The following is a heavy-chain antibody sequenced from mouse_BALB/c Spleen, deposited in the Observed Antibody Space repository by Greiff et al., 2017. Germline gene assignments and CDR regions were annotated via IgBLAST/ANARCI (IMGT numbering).Heavy chain of an antibody. Sequence: LQESGAELVRPGVSVKISCKGSGYTFTDYAMHWVKQSHAKSLEWIGVISTYYGDASYNQKFKGKATMTVDKSSSTAYMELARLTSEDSAIYYCASRGLYFDYWGQGTTLTVSS. V-gene: IGHV1S137*01. CDR3: ASRGLYFDY. J-gene: IGHJ2*01. CDR2: ISTYYGDA. CDR1: GYTFTDYA.